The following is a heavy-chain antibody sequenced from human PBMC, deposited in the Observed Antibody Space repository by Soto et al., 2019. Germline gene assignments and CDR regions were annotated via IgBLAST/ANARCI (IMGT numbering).Heavy chain of an antibody. V-gene: IGHV3-33*01. J-gene: IGHJ3*02. CDR2: IWYDGSNK. CDR1: GFTFSSYG. CDR3: ARDSRRDIVVVIANDAFDI. D-gene: IGHD2-21*01. Sequence: GGSLRLSCAASGFTFSSYGMHWVRQAPGKGLEWVAVIWYDGSNKYYADSVKGRFTISRDNSKNTLYLQMNSLRAEDTAVYYCARDSRRDIVVVIANDAFDIWGQGTMVTVSS.